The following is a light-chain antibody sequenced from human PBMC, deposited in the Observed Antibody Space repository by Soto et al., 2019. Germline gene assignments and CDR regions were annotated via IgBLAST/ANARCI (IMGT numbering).Light chain of an antibody. Sequence: EIVMTQSPATLSVSTGERATISCRASQSVSNNLAWYQQKPGQGPWLLMYGASTRATGIPARFSGSGSGTEFTLTISSLQSEDSAVYYCQQYNEWPLTFGHGTKLDIK. CDR1: QSVSNN. CDR3: QQYNEWPLT. V-gene: IGKV3-15*01. CDR2: GAS. J-gene: IGKJ3*01.